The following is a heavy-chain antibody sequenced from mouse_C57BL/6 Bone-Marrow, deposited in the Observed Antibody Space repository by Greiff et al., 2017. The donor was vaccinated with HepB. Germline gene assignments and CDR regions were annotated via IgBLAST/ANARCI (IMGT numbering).Heavy chain of an antibody. CDR2: ISDGGSYT. J-gene: IGHJ2*01. CDR1: GFTFSSYA. Sequence: EVQLVESGGGLVKPGGSLKLSCAASGFTFSSYAMSWVRQTPEKRLEWVATISDGGSYTYYPDNVKGRFTISRDNAKNNLYLQMSHLKSEDTAMYYCARDYGHYWGQGTTLTVSS. D-gene: IGHD1-1*02. V-gene: IGHV5-4*01. CDR3: ARDYGHY.